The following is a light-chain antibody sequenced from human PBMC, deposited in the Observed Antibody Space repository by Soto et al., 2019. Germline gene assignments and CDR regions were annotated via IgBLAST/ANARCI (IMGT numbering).Light chain of an antibody. Sequence: EIVMTQSPATLSVSPGERATLSCRASQSVSSNLAWYQQKPGQAPRLLIYGASTRATGIPARFSGSGSGTEFTLTISSLQSEDFAVYYCQQYNNRRLLTFGGGTKVEIK. CDR2: GAS. J-gene: IGKJ4*01. V-gene: IGKV3-15*01. CDR1: QSVSSN. CDR3: QQYNNRRLLT.